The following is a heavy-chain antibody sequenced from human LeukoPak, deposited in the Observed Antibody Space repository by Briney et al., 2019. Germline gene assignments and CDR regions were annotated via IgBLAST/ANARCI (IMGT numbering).Heavy chain of an antibody. CDR3: AKDLMRDRWFGES. CDR2: IRYDGNDK. J-gene: IGHJ5*02. CDR1: GFTFSSYW. V-gene: IGHV3-30*02. D-gene: IGHD3-10*01. Sequence: GGSLRLSCAASGFTFSSYWMSWVRQAPGKGLEWVAFIRYDGNDKFYAESVKGRFTISRDTSRNTLYLHMNSLRLEDTAVYYCAKDLMRDRWFGESWGQGTLVTVSS.